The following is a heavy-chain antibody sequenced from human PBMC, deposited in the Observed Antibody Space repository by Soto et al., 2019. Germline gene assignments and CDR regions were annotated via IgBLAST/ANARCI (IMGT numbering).Heavy chain of an antibody. V-gene: IGHV4-39*01. Sequence: SETLSLTCTVSGGSLRSSKNYWGWTRQHPGKGLEWIGTIAYSGSTYYNPSLNGRVIISADTSKNQFSLKLSSLTAADTAVYYCSRRYSFGSGKYGVDVWGQGTMVTVSS. CDR1: GGSLRSSKNY. D-gene: IGHD2-15*01. CDR2: IAYSGST. J-gene: IGHJ6*02. CDR3: SRRYSFGSGKYGVDV.